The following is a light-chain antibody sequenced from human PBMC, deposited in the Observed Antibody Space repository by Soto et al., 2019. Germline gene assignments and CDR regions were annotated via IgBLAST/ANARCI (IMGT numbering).Light chain of an antibody. CDR3: LLSYSAIGV. J-gene: IGLJ2*01. CDR2: DTS. CDR1: TGAVTSGHY. Sequence: QAVVTQEPSLTVSPGGTVTLTCGSSTGAVTSGHYPYWFQQKPGQAPRTLIFDTSNKHSYTPARFSGSLLGGKAALTLSGPQPEDEADYYCLLSYSAIGVFGGGTKVTVL. V-gene: IGLV7-46*01.